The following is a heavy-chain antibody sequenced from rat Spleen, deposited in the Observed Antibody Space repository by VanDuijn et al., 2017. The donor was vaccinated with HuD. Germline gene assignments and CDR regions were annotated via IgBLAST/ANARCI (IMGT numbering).Heavy chain of an antibody. CDR1: GFTFSDYG. Sequence: EVQMVESGGGLVQPGRSLKLSCAASGFTFSDYGMAWVRQAPKKGLEWVATISYDGSSTYYRDSVKGRFTISRDNAKSTLYLQMDSLRSEDTATYYCVRELTGDFDYWGQGVMVTVSS. J-gene: IGHJ2*01. CDR2: ISYDGSST. V-gene: IGHV5-29*01. CDR3: VRELTGDFDY. D-gene: IGHD5-1*01.